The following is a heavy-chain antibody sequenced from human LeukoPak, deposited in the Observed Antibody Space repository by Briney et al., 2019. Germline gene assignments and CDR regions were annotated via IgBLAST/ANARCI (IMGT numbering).Heavy chain of an antibody. CDR1: GGTFSSYA. D-gene: IGHD3-10*01. J-gene: IGHJ4*02. CDR2: IIPIFGTA. CDR3: ARDYGSGSSFFDY. Sequence: ASVKVSCKASGGTFSSYAISWVRQAPGQGLEWMGRIIPIFGTANYAQKFQGRVTITTDEFTSTAYMELSSLRSEDTAVYYCARDYGSGSSFFDYWGQGTLVTVSS. V-gene: IGHV1-69*05.